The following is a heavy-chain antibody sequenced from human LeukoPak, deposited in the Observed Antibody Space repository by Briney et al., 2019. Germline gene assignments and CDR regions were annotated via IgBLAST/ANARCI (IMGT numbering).Heavy chain of an antibody. J-gene: IGHJ4*02. CDR1: GYTFTSYY. CDR3: ARDRIAAAGTNDY. D-gene: IGHD6-13*01. V-gene: IGHV1-46*01. Sequence: ASVKVSCKASGYTFTSYYMHWVRQAPGQGLEWMGITNPSGGSTSYAQKFQGGVTMTRDTSTSTVYMELSSLRSEDTAVYYCARDRIAAAGTNDYWGQGTLVTVSS. CDR2: TNPSGGST.